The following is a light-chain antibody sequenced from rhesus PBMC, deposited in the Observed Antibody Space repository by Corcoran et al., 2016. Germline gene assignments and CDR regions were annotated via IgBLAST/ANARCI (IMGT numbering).Light chain of an antibody. CDR2: KAS. CDR1: QAISIW. Sequence: DIQMTQSPSSLSASVGDRVTITCRASQAISIWLAWYQQKPGKAPKLLIYKASALESGVPSRFSGNGSRTEFTLTIGNLQPEDFATYYCQQHDSAPRTFGQGTKVEIK. J-gene: IGKJ1*01. CDR3: QQHDSAPRT. V-gene: IGKV1-21*01.